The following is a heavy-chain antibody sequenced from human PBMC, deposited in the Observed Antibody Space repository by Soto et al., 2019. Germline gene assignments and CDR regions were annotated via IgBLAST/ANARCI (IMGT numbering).Heavy chain of an antibody. CDR3: ARVTVGVVVITPYYYYGMDV. CDR2: ISAYNGNT. D-gene: IGHD3-22*01. J-gene: IGHJ6*02. V-gene: IGHV1-18*01. CDR1: GYTFTSYG. Sequence: QVQLVQSGAEVKKPGASVKVSCKASGYTFTSYGISWVRQAPGQGLEWMGWISAYNGNTNYAQKLQGRVTMTTDTPTSTAYMELRSLRSDDTAVYYCARVTVGVVVITPYYYYGMDVWGQGTTVTVSS.